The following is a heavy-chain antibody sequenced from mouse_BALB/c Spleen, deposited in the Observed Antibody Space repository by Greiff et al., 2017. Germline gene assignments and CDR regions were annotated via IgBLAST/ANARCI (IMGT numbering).Heavy chain of an antibody. V-gene: IGHV1-5*01. D-gene: IGHD2-1*01. CDR3: TRSERNGNFLYYFDY. Sequence: EVQLQQSGTVLARPGASVKMSCKASGYTFTSYWMHWVKQRPGQGLEWIGAIYPGNSDTSYNQKFKGKAKLTAVTSTSTAYMELSSLTNEDSAVYYCTRSERNGNFLYYFDYWGQGTTLTVAS. CDR1: GYTFTSYW. CDR2: IYPGNSDT. J-gene: IGHJ2*01.